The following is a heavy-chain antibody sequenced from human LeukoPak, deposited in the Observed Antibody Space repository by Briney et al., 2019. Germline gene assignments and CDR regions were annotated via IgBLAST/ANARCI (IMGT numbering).Heavy chain of an antibody. CDR2: IYSGGST. D-gene: IGHD3-22*01. V-gene: IGHV3-53*01. CDR3: ASGDDSSGYYYGLGY. J-gene: IGHJ4*02. Sequence: GGSLRLSCAASGFTVSSNYMSWVRQAPGKGLEWVSVIYSGGSTYYADSVKGRFAISRGNSKNTLYLQMNSLRAEDTAVYYCASGDDSSGYYYGLGYWGQGTLVTVSS. CDR1: GFTVSSNY.